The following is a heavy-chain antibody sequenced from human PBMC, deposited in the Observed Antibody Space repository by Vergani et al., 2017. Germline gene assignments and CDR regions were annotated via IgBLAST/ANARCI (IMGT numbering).Heavy chain of an antibody. CDR1: GYTFTSYG. CDR2: ISAYNGNT. Sequence: QVQLVQSGAEVKKPGASVKVSCKASGYTFTSYGISWVRQAPGQGLEWMGWISAYNGNTNYAQKLQGRVTMTTDTSTSTAYMELRSRRSDDTAVYYCAGDVSGAWLQLPRDAFDIWGQGTLVTVSS. CDR3: AGDVSGAWLQLPRDAFDI. D-gene: IGHD5-24*01. V-gene: IGHV1-18*01. J-gene: IGHJ3*02.